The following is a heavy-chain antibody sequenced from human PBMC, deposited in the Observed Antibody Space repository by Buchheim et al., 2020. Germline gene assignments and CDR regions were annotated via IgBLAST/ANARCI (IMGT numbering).Heavy chain of an antibody. CDR2: ISYDGSNK. CDR1: GFTFSSYA. CDR3: ARDRGRSIAARNYYYYGMDV. D-gene: IGHD6-6*01. Sequence: VQLVESGGGVVQPGRSLRLSCAASGFTFSSYAMHWVRQAPGKGLEWVAVISYDGSNKYYADSVKGRFTISRDNSKNTLYLQMNSLRAEDTAVYYCARDRGRSIAARNYYYYGMDVWGQGTT. J-gene: IGHJ6*02. V-gene: IGHV3-30-3*01.